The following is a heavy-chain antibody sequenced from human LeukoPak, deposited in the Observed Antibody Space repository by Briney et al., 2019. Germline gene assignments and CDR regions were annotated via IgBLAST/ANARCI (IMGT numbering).Heavy chain of an antibody. CDR2: IYHSGSN. CDR3: ARHKGRVYGGTIFDY. D-gene: IGHD4-23*01. J-gene: IGHJ4*02. V-gene: IGHV4-38-2*01. CDR1: GYSISSGYY. Sequence: PSETLSLTCAVSGYSISSGYYWGWIRQPPGKGLEGIGSIYHSGSNYYNPSLRSRVTISVDTSKDQFFLKLSSVTAAGTAVYYCARHKGRVYGGTIFDYWGQGTLVTVSS.